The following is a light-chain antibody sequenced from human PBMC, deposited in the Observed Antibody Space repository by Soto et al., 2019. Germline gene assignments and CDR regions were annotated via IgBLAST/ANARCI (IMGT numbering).Light chain of an antibody. CDR3: QQSYSAPLT. J-gene: IGKJ4*01. CDR2: AAS. CDR1: QSISSY. Sequence: DIQMTQSPSSLSASVGDRVTVTCRASQSISSYLNWYQQKPGKAPKLLIYAASSLQSGVPSRFSGSGARTDFTLTISNLQPEDFGTYYCQQSYSAPLTFGGGTKVEIK. V-gene: IGKV1-39*01.